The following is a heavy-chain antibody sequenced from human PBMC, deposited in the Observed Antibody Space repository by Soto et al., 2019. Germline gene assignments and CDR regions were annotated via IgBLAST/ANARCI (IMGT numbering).Heavy chain of an antibody. CDR2: IYATGTT. Sequence: QVQLQESGPGLVKPSETLSLTCTFSGASISGFYWSWIRKSAGKGREWIGRIYATGTTDYNPSLKSRVMVSVDTSKKQFSLKLRSVPGADTAVYYCVRDGARALRDWFDHWGQGIAVTGSS. V-gene: IGHV4-4*07. CDR3: VRDGARALRDWFDH. J-gene: IGHJ5*02. CDR1: GASISGFY. D-gene: IGHD1-26*01.